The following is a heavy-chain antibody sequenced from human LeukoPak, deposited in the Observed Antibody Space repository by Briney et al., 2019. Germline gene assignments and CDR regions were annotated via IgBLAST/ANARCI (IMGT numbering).Heavy chain of an antibody. CDR3: ARVPTYCSGGSCYPDNYYFDY. CDR2: ISAYNGNT. D-gene: IGHD2-15*01. J-gene: IGHJ4*02. V-gene: IGHV1-18*04. Sequence: ASVKVSCKASGYTFTSYGISWVRQAPGQGLEWVGWISAYNGNTNYAQKPQDRVTMTTDTSTSTAYMELRSLRSDDTAVYYCARVPTYCSGGSCYPDNYYFDYWGQGTLVTVSS. CDR1: GYTFTSYG.